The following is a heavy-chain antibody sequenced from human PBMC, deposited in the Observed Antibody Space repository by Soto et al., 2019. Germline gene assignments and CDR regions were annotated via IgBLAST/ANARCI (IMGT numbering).Heavy chain of an antibody. J-gene: IGHJ4*02. Sequence: SETLSLTCTVSGGSISSYYWSWIRQPPGKGLEWIGYIYYSGSTNYNPSLKSRVTISVDTSKNQFSLKLSSVTAADTAVYYCARSGYSGYDPPDYWGQGTLVTVSS. D-gene: IGHD5-12*01. V-gene: IGHV4-59*01. CDR1: GGSISSYY. CDR2: IYYSGST. CDR3: ARSGYSGYDPPDY.